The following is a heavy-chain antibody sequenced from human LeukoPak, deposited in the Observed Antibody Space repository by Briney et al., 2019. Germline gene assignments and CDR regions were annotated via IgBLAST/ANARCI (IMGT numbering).Heavy chain of an antibody. CDR1: GYTFTSYD. CDR2: MNPNGGNT. V-gene: IGHV1-8*01. CDR3: ARGEGGVNQNWFDP. D-gene: IGHD3-16*01. J-gene: IGHJ5*02. Sequence: ASVKVSCKASGYTFTSYDINWVRQATGQGHEWMGWMNPNGGNTGYAQKFQGRVTMTRNTSISTAYMELSSLRSEDTAVYYCARGEGGVNQNWFDPWGQGTLVTVSS.